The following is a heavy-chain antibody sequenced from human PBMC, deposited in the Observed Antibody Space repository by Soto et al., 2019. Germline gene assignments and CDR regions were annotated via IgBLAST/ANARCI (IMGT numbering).Heavy chain of an antibody. V-gene: IGHV3-21*01. J-gene: IGHJ2*01. D-gene: IGHD2-15*01. CDR3: ARQYCSGGSCFRKTARNWYFDL. Sequence: EVQLVESGGGLVKPGGSLTLSCAASGFTFSTYSMNWVRQGPGKGLEWVSSISSSSSYIYSADSVKGRFTISRDNAKNYLYLQMTSLRDDDTAVYYCARQYCSGGSCFRKTARNWYFDLCGRGSLLTVSS. CDR2: ISSSSSYI. CDR1: GFTFSTYS.